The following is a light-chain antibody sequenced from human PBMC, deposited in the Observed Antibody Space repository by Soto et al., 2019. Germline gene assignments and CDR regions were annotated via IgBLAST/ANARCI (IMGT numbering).Light chain of an antibody. V-gene: IGLV1-40*01. J-gene: IGLJ1*01. CDR1: SSNIGAGYD. CDR3: QSYGTGLGGYV. CDR2: GNN. Sequence: QSVLTQPPSVSGAPGQWVTISCTGGSSNIGAGYDVQWYQQLPGTAPRLFIYGNNNRPSGVPERFSGSNSGTSASLAISGLPAEDELDYYCQSYGTGLGGYVFGTGTKLTVL.